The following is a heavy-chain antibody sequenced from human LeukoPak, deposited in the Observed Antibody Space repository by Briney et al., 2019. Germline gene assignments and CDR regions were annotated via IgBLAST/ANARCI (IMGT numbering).Heavy chain of an antibody. V-gene: IGHV3-30*02. D-gene: IGHD2-15*01. CDR2: IGNDGSNK. CDR3: AAHQGYCSGGGCGPY. CDR1: ESTFSNYG. Sequence: GGSLRLSCAASESTFSNYGMHWVRQAPGKGLEWLAFIGNDGSNKYYVDSVKGRFTISRDNSKNTLYLQMNTLRAEDTAVYHCAAHQGYCSGGGCGPYWGQGTQVTVSS. J-gene: IGHJ4*02.